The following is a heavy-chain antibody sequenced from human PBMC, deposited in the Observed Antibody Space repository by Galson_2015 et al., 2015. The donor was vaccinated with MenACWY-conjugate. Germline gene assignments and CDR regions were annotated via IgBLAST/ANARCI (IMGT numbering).Heavy chain of an antibody. V-gene: IGHV4-39*07. CDR1: GGSISSTNYY. CDR3: ARSFDPGNSRDGFTKYYFDY. CDR2: IYYSGST. J-gene: IGHJ4*02. D-gene: IGHD5-24*01. Sequence: ETLSLTCNVSGGSISSTNYYWGWIRQSPGRGLEWIGSIYYSGSTYYNPSLKSRVTISVDTSKNQFSLKLSSVTAADTAVHYCARSFDPGNSRDGFTKYYFDYWGQGPLVTVSS.